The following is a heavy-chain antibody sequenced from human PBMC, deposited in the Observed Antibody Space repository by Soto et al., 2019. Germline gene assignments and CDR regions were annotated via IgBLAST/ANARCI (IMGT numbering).Heavy chain of an antibody. Sequence: PSETLSLTCAVSGASITAYYWAWVRQPPGKGLEYIGHVYNSGRADYNPSLRSRVTISVDTSRNQFSLHLNSVTAADTAVYFCARHENGGTYPLAYWGQGTLVTVSS. CDR2: VYNSGRA. J-gene: IGHJ4*02. D-gene: IGHD1-26*01. CDR3: ARHENGGTYPLAY. CDR1: GASITAYY. V-gene: IGHV4-59*08.